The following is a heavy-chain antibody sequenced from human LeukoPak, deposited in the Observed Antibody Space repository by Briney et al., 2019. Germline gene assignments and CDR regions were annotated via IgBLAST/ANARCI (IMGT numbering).Heavy chain of an antibody. V-gene: IGHV1-69*04. D-gene: IGHD6-13*01. CDR2: IIPILGIA. J-gene: IGHJ6*02. Sequence: GASVKVSCKASGGTFSSYAISWVRQAPGQGLEWMGRIIPILGIANYAQKFQGRVTITADKSTSTAYMELSSLRSEDTAVYYCARVDSSSWNYYYYGMDVWGQGTTVTASS. CDR1: GGTFSSYA. CDR3: ARVDSSSWNYYYYGMDV.